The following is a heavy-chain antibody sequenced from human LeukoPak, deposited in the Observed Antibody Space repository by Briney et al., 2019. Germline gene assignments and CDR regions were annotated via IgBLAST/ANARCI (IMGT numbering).Heavy chain of an antibody. CDR3: ARGVDLDFWSGYPGYMDV. V-gene: IGHV4-59*01. D-gene: IGHD3-3*01. CDR1: GGSISSYY. J-gene: IGHJ6*03. Sequence: SETLSLTCTVSGGSISSYYWSWIRQPPGKGLEWIGYIYYSGSTNYNPPLKSRVTISVDTSKNQFSLKLSSVTAADTAVYYCARGVDLDFWSGYPGYMDVWGKGTTVTVSS. CDR2: IYYSGST.